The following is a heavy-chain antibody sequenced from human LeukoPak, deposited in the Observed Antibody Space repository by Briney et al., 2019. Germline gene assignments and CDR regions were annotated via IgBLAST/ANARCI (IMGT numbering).Heavy chain of an antibody. D-gene: IGHD3-3*01. CDR2: IYYSGST. V-gene: IGHV4-59*01. J-gene: IGHJ4*02. CDR3: ARENFWSGYVDY. Sequence: SETLSLTCTVSGGSISSYYWSWIRQPPGKGLEWIGYIYYSGSTNYIPSLKSRVTISVDTSKNQFSLKLSSVTAADTAVYYCARENFWSGYVDYWGQGTLVTVSS. CDR1: GGSISSYY.